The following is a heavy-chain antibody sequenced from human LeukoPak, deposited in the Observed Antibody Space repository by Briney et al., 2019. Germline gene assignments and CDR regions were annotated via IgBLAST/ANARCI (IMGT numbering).Heavy chain of an antibody. CDR1: GYTFTGYY. CDR3: ARVPTVTTYKYFDY. CDR2: INPNSGGT. D-gene: IGHD4-17*01. V-gene: IGHV1-2*02. Sequence: GASVKVSCKASGYTFTGYYMHWVRQAPGQGLEWMGWINPNSGGTNYAQKFQGRVTMTRDTSISTAYMELSRLRSDDTAVYYCARVPTVTTYKYFDYWGQGTLVTVSS. J-gene: IGHJ4*02.